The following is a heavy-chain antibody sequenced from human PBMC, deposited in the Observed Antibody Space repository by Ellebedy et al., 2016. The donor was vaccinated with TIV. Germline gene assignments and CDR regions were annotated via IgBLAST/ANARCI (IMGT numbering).Heavy chain of an antibody. CDR2: ISAYNGNT. CDR1: GYTFTSYG. Sequence: ASVKVSXXASGYTFTSYGISWVRQAPGQGLEWMGWISAYNGNTNYAQKLQGRVTMTTDTSTSTAYMELRSLRSDDTAVYYCARRTVTTEARYYYYGMDVWGQGTTVTVSS. V-gene: IGHV1-18*01. J-gene: IGHJ6*02. CDR3: ARRTVTTEARYYYYGMDV. D-gene: IGHD4-17*01.